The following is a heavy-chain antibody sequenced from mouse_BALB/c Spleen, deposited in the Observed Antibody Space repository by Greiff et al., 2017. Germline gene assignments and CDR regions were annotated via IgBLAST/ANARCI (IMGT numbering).Heavy chain of an antibody. Sequence: EVMLVESGGGLVQPGGSLRLSCATSGFTFTDYYMSWVRQPPGKALEWLGFIRNKANGYTTEYSASVKGRFTISRDNSQSILYLQMNTLRAEDSATYYCARDTLLREYYFDYWGQGTTLTVSS. V-gene: IGHV7-3*02. D-gene: IGHD1-2*01. J-gene: IGHJ2*01. CDR3: ARDTLLREYYFDY. CDR1: GFTFTDYY. CDR2: IRNKANGYTT.